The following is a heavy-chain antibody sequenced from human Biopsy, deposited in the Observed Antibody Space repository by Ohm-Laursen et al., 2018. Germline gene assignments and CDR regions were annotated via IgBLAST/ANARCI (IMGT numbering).Heavy chain of an antibody. V-gene: IGHV4-39*01. J-gene: IGHJ4*01. D-gene: IGHD3-3*01. CDR2: VYYSGST. CDR1: GGSISSRNHY. Sequence: TLSFTCSVSGGSISSRNHYWGWLRQPPGKGVEWIGHVYYSGSTFYNSSLESRVTVSVDTSKNQFHRRLTSMSASDTAVYYCARHSLDDFWSGAHYYFDYWGLGTLVTVSS. CDR3: ARHSLDDFWSGAHYYFDY.